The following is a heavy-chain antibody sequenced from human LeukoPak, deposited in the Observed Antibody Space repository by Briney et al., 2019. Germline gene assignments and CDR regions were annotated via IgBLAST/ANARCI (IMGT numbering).Heavy chain of an antibody. D-gene: IGHD3-22*01. CDR3: ARAEYYYDSSGYYYSC. Sequence: GASVKVSCKASGYTFTSYGISWVRQAPGQGLEWMGWISAYNGNTNYAQKLQGRVTMTTDTSTSTAYMELRSLRSDDTAVYYCARAEYYYDSSGYYYSCWGQGTLVTVSS. CDR1: GYTFTSYG. V-gene: IGHV1-18*01. CDR2: ISAYNGNT. J-gene: IGHJ4*02.